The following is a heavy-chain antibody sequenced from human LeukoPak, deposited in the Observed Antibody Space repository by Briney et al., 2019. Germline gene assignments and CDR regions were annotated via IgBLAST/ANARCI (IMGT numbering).Heavy chain of an antibody. D-gene: IGHD3-9*01. Sequence: PSETLSLTCAVYGGSFSGYYWSWIRQPPGKGLEWIGEINHSGSTNYNPSLKSRVTISVDTSKNQFSLKLSSVTAADTAVYYCARFWLRYFDWWGQGTLVTVSS. CDR3: ARFWLRYFDW. CDR2: INHSGST. V-gene: IGHV4-34*01. J-gene: IGHJ4*02. CDR1: GGSFSGYY.